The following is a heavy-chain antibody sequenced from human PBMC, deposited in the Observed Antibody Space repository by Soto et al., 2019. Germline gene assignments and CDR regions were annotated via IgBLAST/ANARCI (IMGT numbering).Heavy chain of an antibody. Sequence: ASVKVSCKASGGTFSSYDINWVRQATGQGLEWMGWMNPESGNIGYAQKFQGRVTMTRNTSISTAYMDLIGLRSDDTAVYYCARFVRHQLPTIDFWGQGTLVTVSS. V-gene: IGHV1-8*02. D-gene: IGHD2-2*01. CDR2: MNPESGNI. CDR3: ARFVRHQLPTIDF. CDR1: GGTFSSYD. J-gene: IGHJ4*02.